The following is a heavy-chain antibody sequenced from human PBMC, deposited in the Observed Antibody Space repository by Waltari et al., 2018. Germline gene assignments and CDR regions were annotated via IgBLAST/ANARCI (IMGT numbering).Heavy chain of an antibody. V-gene: IGHV1-69*01. Sequence: QVQLVQSGAEVKKPGSSVKVSCTASGGTFSSYAISWVRQAPGQGLEWMGGIIPIFGTANYAQKFQGSVTMTADESTSTAYMGLSSLRSEDTAVYYCARGKYYYDSSGYFYYYYYMDVWGKGTTVTVSS. CDR3: ARGKYYYDSSGYFYYYYYMDV. J-gene: IGHJ6*03. D-gene: IGHD3-22*01. CDR1: GGTFSSYA. CDR2: IIPIFGTA.